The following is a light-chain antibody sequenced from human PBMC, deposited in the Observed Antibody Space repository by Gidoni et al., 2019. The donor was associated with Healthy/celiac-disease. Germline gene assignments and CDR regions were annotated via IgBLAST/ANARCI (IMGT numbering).Light chain of an antibody. J-gene: IGKJ1*01. CDR1: QSVSNY. V-gene: IGKV3-11*01. CDR3: QQRSNWPPEGT. Sequence: EIVLTQSPATLSLSPGERATLSCRASQSVSNYLAWYQQKPGQAPRLLIYDASNRATGIPARFSGSGSGTDFTLTISSLEPEDFAVYYCQQRSNWPPEGTFXQXTKVEIK. CDR2: DAS.